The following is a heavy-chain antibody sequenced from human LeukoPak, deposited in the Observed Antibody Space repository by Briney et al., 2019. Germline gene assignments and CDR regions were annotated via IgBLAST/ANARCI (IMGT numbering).Heavy chain of an antibody. V-gene: IGHV3-23*01. D-gene: IGHD3-22*01. CDR3: AKEPGVDYYDSSGPSDY. CDR1: GFTFSAYG. CDR2: ISGSGGST. J-gene: IGHJ4*02. Sequence: GGSLRLSCAASGFTFSAYGMHWVRQAPGKGLEWVSAISGSGGSTYYADSVKGRFTISRDNSKNTLYLQMNSLRAEDTAVYYCAKEPGVDYYDSSGPSDYWGQGTLVTVSS.